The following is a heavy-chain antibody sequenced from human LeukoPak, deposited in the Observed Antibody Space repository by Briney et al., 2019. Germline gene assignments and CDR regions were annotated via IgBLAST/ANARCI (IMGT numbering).Heavy chain of an antibody. D-gene: IGHD3-3*01. J-gene: IGHJ4*02. CDR1: GFTFSYYA. V-gene: IGHV3-23*01. CDR3: AKDLRAFGLVSFEY. CDR2: ISGTGGST. Sequence: GGSLRLSCAASGFTFSYYAMSWVRQAPGKGLEWVSAISGTGGSTYYADSVKGRFTISRGNSKNTLYLQMNSLRAEDTAVYYCAKDLRAFGLVSFEYWGQGTLVTVSS.